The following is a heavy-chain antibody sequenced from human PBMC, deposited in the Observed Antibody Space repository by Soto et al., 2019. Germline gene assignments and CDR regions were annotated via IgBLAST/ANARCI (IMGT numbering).Heavy chain of an antibody. CDR2: ISSSSSYI. CDR3: ARGPESYCSGGSCYVWFDP. J-gene: IGHJ5*02. Sequence: GGSLRLSCAASGFTFSSYSMNWVRQAPGKGLEWVSSISSSSSYIYYADSVKGRFTISRDNAKNSLYLQMNSLRAEDTAVYYCARGPESYCSGGSCYVWFDPWGQGTLVTVPS. CDR1: GFTFSSYS. D-gene: IGHD2-15*01. V-gene: IGHV3-21*01.